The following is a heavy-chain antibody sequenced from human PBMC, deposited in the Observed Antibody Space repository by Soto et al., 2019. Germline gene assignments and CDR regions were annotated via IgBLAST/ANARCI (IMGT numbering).Heavy chain of an antibody. CDR2: IYYSGST. V-gene: IGHV4-31*03. Sequence: QVQLQESGPGLVKPSQTLSLTCTVSGGSISSGDYYWSWIRQHPGKGLEWIGYIYYSGSTYYNPSLTGRLTISVDTSKNQFSLKLSSVTAADTAVYYCARWWSGSRQGFDPWGQGTLVTVSS. J-gene: IGHJ5*02. D-gene: IGHD3-3*01. CDR1: GGSISSGDYY. CDR3: ARWWSGSRQGFDP.